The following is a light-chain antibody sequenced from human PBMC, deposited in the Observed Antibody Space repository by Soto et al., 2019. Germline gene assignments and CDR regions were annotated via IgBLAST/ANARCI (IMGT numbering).Light chain of an antibody. CDR2: DVN. V-gene: IGLV2-14*03. CDR1: SSDVGGYKY. J-gene: IGLJ7*01. Sequence: QSVLTQPASVSGSPGQSITISCTGTSSDVGGYKYVSWYQQHTGKAPKLLIYDVNDRPSGVSIRFSGSKSGNAASLTISGLQTEDEAIYYCGSKTSSSTRLIFGGGTQLTVL. CDR3: GSKTSSSTRLI.